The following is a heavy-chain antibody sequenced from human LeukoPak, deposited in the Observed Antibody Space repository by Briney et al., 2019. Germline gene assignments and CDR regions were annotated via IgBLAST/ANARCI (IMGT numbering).Heavy chain of an antibody. CDR3: ARGEKDDTYDY. Sequence: GSSVEVSCKASGGTFSSYAISWVRQAPGQGLEWMGGIIPIFGTANYAQKFQGRVTITADKSTSTAYMELSSLRSEDTAVYYCARGEKDDTYDYWGQGTLVTVSS. CDR2: IIPIFGTA. CDR1: GGTFSSYA. V-gene: IGHV1-69*06. J-gene: IGHJ4*02. D-gene: IGHD2-15*01.